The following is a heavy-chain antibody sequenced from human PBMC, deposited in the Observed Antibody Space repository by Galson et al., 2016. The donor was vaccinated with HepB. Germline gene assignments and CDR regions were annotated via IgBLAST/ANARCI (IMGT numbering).Heavy chain of an antibody. CDR1: GASISGYY. J-gene: IGHJ6*02. Sequence: SLTCTVSGASISGYYLSWIRQPPGKGLEWIGYIYYSGRTNYNPSLKSRVTISVDTSKNQFSLKLSSVTAADTAVYYCARDDSGGWYGFHYGMDVWGQGTTATVSS. D-gene: IGHD6-19*01. CDR3: ARDDSGGWYGFHYGMDV. CDR2: IYYSGRT. V-gene: IGHV4-59*01.